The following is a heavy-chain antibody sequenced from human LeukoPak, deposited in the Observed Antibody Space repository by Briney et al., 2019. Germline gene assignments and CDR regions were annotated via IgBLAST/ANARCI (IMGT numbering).Heavy chain of an antibody. V-gene: IGHV1-8*03. Sequence: VASVKVSCKASGYTFTSYDINWVRQATGQGLEWMGWMNPNSGNTGYAQKFQGRVTITRNTSISTAYMELSSLRSEDTAVYYCARVRGGWSGGSCYSDYWGQGTLVTVSS. CDR2: MNPNSGNT. J-gene: IGHJ4*02. D-gene: IGHD2-15*01. CDR3: ARVRGGWSGGSCYSDY. CDR1: GYTFTSYD.